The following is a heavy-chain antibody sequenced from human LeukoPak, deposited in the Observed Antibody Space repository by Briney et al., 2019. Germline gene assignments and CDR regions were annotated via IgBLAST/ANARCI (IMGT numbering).Heavy chain of an antibody. J-gene: IGHJ4*02. V-gene: IGHV1-18*01. CDR3: ARDHYYGSGSYALDY. CDR2: ISAYNGNT. D-gene: IGHD3-10*01. Sequence: ASVKVSCKASGYTFTSYGISGVRQAPGQGLEWMGWISAYNGNTNYAQKLQGRVTMTTDTSTSTAYMELRSLRSDDTAVYYCARDHYYGSGSYALDYWGQGTLVTVSS. CDR1: GYTFTSYG.